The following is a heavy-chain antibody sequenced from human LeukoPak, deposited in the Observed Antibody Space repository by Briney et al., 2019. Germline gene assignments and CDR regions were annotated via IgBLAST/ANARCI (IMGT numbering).Heavy chain of an antibody. D-gene: IGHD2-21*01. Sequence: PSETLSLTCTVSGGSISSLYWTWIRQPPGKGLEWIGNIHNSGSTNYYPSLKSRVTISFDTAKNQFSLRLNSVTAADTAVYYCVRESFAAHCSRAGCYQYPWVDPWGQGSLVPVSS. V-gene: IGHV4-59*11. CDR2: IHNSGST. CDR3: VRESFAAHCSRAGCYQYPWVDP. J-gene: IGHJ5*02. CDR1: GGSISSLY.